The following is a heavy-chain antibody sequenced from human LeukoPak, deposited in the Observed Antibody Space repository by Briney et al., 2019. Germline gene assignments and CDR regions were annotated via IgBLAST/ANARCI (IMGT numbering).Heavy chain of an antibody. V-gene: IGHV3-21*06. CDR3: ARCGSESDY. CDR1: GFTFSNTA. CDR2: ISTGGDFA. Sequence: PGGSLRLSCVASGFTFSNTAMTWVRQAPGEGLKWVSLISTGGDFAMYADSVKGRFTISRDNAKDSLYLQMDSLRAEDTAVYYCARCGSESDYWGQGTLVTVSS. J-gene: IGHJ4*02. D-gene: IGHD1-26*01.